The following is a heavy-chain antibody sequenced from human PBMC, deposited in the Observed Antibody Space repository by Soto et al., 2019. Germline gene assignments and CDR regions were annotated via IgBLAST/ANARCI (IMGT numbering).Heavy chain of an antibody. D-gene: IGHD1-26*01. V-gene: IGHV4-34*01. J-gene: IGHJ4*02. CDR2: FNHSGDT. CDR1: GGSLSGYY. Sequence: SETLSLTCAVYGGSLSGYYWSWIRQPPGKALEWVGEFNHSGDTNYNPSLKSRVTISVDTSKNQLFLNLSSVTAADTAMYYCARHHVRGRTIAGAAEFWGQGTLVTVSS. CDR3: ARHHVRGRTIAGAAEF.